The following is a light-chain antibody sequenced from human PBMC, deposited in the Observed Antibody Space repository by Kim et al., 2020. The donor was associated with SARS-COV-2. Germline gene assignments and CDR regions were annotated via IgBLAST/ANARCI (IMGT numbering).Light chain of an antibody. V-gene: IGKV1-33*01. CDR3: HQYQNLPFT. Sequence: SASVGDRFTITCQASQDIGKFLNWYQQKPGIAPKLLIYDASNLDTGLPSMFSGSGSGTQFTFTISSLQPGDIATYFCHQYQNLPFTFGQGTKLEI. CDR1: QDIGKF. J-gene: IGKJ2*01. CDR2: DAS.